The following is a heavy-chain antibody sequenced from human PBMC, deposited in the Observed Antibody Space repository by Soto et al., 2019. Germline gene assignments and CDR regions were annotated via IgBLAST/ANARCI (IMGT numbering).Heavy chain of an antibody. V-gene: IGHV4-34*01. CDR2: INHSGST. CDR3: ARMQVDIGARVAPTDYYYGMDV. Sequence: SETLSLTCAVYGGSFSGYYWSWIRQPPGKGLEWIGEINHSGSTNYNPSLKSRVTISVDTSKNQFSLKLSSVTAADTAVYYCARMQVDIGARVAPTDYYYGMDVWGKGTTVTVSS. J-gene: IGHJ6*04. CDR1: GGSFSGYY. D-gene: IGHD2-15*01.